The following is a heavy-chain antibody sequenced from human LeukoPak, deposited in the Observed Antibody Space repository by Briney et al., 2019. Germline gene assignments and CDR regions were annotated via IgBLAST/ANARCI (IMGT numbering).Heavy chain of an antibody. CDR2: IIPIFGTA. J-gene: IGHJ6*02. Sequence: GASVKVSCKASGGTFSNYAISWVRQAPGQGLEWMGGIIPIFGTANYAQKFQGRVTITADESTSTAYMELSSLRSEDTAVYYCAREEMATTYYYYGMDVWGQGTTVTVSS. D-gene: IGHD5-24*01. CDR1: GGTFSNYA. V-gene: IGHV1-69*01. CDR3: AREEMATTYYYYGMDV.